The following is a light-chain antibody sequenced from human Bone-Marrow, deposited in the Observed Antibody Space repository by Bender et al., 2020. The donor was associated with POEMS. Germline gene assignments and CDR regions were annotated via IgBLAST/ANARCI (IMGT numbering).Light chain of an antibody. CDR1: NTNIGIGFD. CDR3: GAWDNTLNVFV. CDR2: ANI. J-gene: IGLJ1*01. V-gene: IGLV1-50*01. Sequence: QSVLTQPPSVSGAPGQRVTISCTGSNTNIGIGFDVNWYQVLPGTAPRLLIYANINRPSGVPDRFSGSKSGTSATLGITGLQPGDEADYYCGAWDNTLNVFVFGPGTKVTVL.